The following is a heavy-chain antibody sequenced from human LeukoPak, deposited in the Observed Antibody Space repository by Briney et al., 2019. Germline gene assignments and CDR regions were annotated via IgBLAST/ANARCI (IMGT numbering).Heavy chain of an antibody. J-gene: IGHJ4*02. CDR3: ARDHPSYYYDSSGYYFDY. D-gene: IGHD3-22*01. V-gene: IGHV4-4*07. CDR1: GGSISSYY. CDR2: IYTSGSS. Sequence: PSETLSLACTVSGGSISSYYWSWIRQPAGKGLEWIGRIYTSGSSNYNPSLKSRVTMSIDTSKNRFSLKLSSVTAADTAVYYCARDHPSYYYDSSGYYFDYWGQGTLVTVSS.